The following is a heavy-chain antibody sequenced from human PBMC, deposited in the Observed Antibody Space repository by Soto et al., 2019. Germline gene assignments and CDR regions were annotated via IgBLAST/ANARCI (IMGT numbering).Heavy chain of an antibody. Sequence: ASVKVSCKASGYTFTSYGISWVRQAPGQGLEWMGWISAYNGNTNYAQKLQGRVTMTTDTSTSTAYMELRSLRSDDTAVYYCARDRVELRYFDWLPHDAFDIWGQGTMVTVSS. D-gene: IGHD3-9*01. CDR3: ARDRVELRYFDWLPHDAFDI. V-gene: IGHV1-18*01. CDR2: ISAYNGNT. J-gene: IGHJ3*02. CDR1: GYTFTSYG.